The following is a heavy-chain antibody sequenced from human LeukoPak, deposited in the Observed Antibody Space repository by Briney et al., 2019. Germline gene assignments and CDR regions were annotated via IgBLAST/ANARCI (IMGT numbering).Heavy chain of an antibody. V-gene: IGHV1-18*01. D-gene: IGHD2-15*01. CDR3: ARQVTVVVAATRDLWDYYYYMDV. CDR2: ISAYNGKT. Sequence: ASVKVSCKASGYTFTSYGISWVRQAAGQGLEWMGWISAYNGKTNYAQKLQGRVTMTTDTSTSTAYMELRSLRSDDTAVYYCARQVTVVVAATRDLWDYYYYMDVWGKGTTVTVSS. J-gene: IGHJ6*03. CDR1: GYTFTSYG.